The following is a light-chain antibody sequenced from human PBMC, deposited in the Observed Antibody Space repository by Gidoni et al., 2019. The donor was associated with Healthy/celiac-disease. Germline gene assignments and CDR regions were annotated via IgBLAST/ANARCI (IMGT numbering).Light chain of an antibody. CDR3: QQYGSSPV. CDR1: QSISSSY. V-gene: IGKV3-20*01. CDR2: GAS. Sequence: IVLTQSPDTLSLSPGERATLPCRASQSISSSYLAWYQQKPGQAPRLLNYGASSRATGIPDRFSGSGSGTDFTLTISRLEPEDFAVYYCQQYGSSPVFGGGTKVEIK. J-gene: IGKJ4*01.